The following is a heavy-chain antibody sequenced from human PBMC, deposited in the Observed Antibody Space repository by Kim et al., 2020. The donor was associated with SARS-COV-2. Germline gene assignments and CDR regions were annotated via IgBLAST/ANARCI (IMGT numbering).Heavy chain of an antibody. J-gene: IGHJ5*02. D-gene: IGHD3-10*01. Sequence: GESLKISCKGSGYSFTSYWIGWVRQMPGKGLEWMGIIYPGDSDTRYSPSFQGQVTISADKSISTAYLQWSSLKAADTAMYYCARRGFWGSGRDWFDPWGQGTLVTVSS. CDR2: IYPGDSDT. V-gene: IGHV5-51*01. CDR1: GYSFTSYW. CDR3: ARRGFWGSGRDWFDP.